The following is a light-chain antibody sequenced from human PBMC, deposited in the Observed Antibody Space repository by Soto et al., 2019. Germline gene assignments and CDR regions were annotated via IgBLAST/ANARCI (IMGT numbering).Light chain of an antibody. CDR3: QTYNSAPFP. CDR2: EAS. CDR1: QGISNY. Sequence: DIQMTQSPSSLSASVGDRVSITCRASQGISNYLAWYQQKPGKLPKLLIYEASTLQSGVPSRFSGSGFGTEFNLTISGLQPEDVAAYYCQTYNSAPFPFGPGNKVDIK. V-gene: IGKV1-27*01. J-gene: IGKJ3*01.